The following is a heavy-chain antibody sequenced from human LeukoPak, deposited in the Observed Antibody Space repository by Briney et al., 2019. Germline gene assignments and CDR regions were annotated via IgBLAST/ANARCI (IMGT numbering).Heavy chain of an antibody. V-gene: IGHV4-59*08. CDR1: GGSISSYY. D-gene: IGHD1-26*01. CDR3: ATVDSGSYKSHDY. J-gene: IGHJ4*02. Sequence: SETLSLTCTVSGGSISSYYWSWIRQPPGEGLEWIGYIYYSGSTNYNPSLKSRVTISVDTSKNQFSLKLSSVTAADTAVYYCATVDSGSYKSHDYWGQGTLVTVSS. CDR2: IYYSGST.